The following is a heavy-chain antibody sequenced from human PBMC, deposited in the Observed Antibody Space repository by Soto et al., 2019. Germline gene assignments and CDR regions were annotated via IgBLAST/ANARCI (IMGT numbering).Heavy chain of an antibody. CDR3: ARVLGLMTTVTIAHYMDV. D-gene: IGHD4-17*01. CDR2: ISSSSSTI. V-gene: IGHV3-48*01. J-gene: IGHJ6*03. CDR1: GFTFSSYS. Sequence: GGSLRLSCAASGFTFSSYSMNWVRQAPGKGLEWVSYISSSSSTIYYADSVKGRFTISRDNAKNSLYLQMNSLRAEDTAVYYCARVLGLMTTVTIAHYMDVWGKGTTVTVSS.